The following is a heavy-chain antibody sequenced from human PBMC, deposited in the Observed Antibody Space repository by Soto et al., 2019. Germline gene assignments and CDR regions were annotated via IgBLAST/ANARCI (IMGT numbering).Heavy chain of an antibody. D-gene: IGHD3-22*01. V-gene: IGHV1-46*01. CDR1: GYTFTSYY. CDR3: ARDITMIVVVIPSSYYYGMDA. J-gene: IGHJ6*02. CDR2: INPSGGST. Sequence: ASVKVSCKASGYTFTSYYMHWVRQAPGQGLEWMGIINPSGGSTSYAQKFQGRVTMTRDTSTSTVYMELSSLRSEDTAVYYCARDITMIVVVIPSSYYYGMDAWGQGTTVTVSS.